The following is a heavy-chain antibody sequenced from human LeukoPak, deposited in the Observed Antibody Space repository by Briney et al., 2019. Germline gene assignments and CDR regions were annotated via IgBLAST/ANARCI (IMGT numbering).Heavy chain of an antibody. CDR2: IYSGGST. CDR1: GFTVSSNY. V-gene: IGHV3-66*01. Sequence: GGSLRLSCAASGFTVSSNYMSWVRQAPGKGLEWVSVIYSGGSTYYADSVKGRFSISRDNSKNCLYLQMNSLRAEDTAVYYCVRESGYDRRPGYWGQGTLVTVSS. CDR3: VRESGYDRRPGY. D-gene: IGHD6-25*01. J-gene: IGHJ4*02.